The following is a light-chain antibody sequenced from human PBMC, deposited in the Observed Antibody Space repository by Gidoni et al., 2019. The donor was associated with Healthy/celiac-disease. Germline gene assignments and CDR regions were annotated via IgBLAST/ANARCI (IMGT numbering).Light chain of an antibody. CDR3: QQYNNWPPKST. Sequence: EIVMTQSPATLSVSPGERAPLSCRASQSVSSNLAWYQQKPGQAHRHLIYGASTSATGIPARFSGSGSGTEFTLTISSLQSEDLAVYYCQQYNNWPPKSTFGQGTKLEIK. J-gene: IGKJ2*01. CDR2: GAS. CDR1: QSVSSN. V-gene: IGKV3-15*01.